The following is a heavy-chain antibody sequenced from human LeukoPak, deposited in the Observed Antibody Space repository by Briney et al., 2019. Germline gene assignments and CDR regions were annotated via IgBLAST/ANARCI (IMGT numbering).Heavy chain of an antibody. Sequence: ASVKVSCKASGYTFTSYGISWVRQAPGQGLEWMGWISAYNGNTNYAQKLQGRVTMTTDTSTSTAYMELRSLRSDDTAVYYCARDNGAVYYGSGSYYQFDYWGQGTLVTVSS. CDR3: ARDNGAVYYGSGSYYQFDY. J-gene: IGHJ4*02. V-gene: IGHV1-18*01. CDR1: GYTFTSYG. CDR2: ISAYNGNT. D-gene: IGHD3-10*01.